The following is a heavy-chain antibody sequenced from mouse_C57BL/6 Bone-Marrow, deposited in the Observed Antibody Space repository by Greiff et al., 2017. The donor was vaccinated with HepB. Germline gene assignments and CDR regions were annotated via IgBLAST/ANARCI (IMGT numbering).Heavy chain of an antibody. J-gene: IGHJ4*01. CDR1: GYTFTSYW. CDR2: IYPGNSDT. CDR3: TIITTVVAYYYAMDY. Sequence: VQLQQSGTVLARPGASVKMSCKTSGYTFTSYWMHWVKQRPGQGLEWIGAIYPGNSDTSYNQKFKGKAKLTAVTSASTAYMELSSLTNEDSAVSYCTIITTVVAYYYAMDYWGQGTSVTVSS. V-gene: IGHV1-5*01. D-gene: IGHD1-1*01.